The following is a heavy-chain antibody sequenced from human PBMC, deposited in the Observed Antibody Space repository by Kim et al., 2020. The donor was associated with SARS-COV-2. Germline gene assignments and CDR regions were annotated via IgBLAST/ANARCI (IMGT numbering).Heavy chain of an antibody. CDR3: ARDSGQLVDFDY. CDR2: INHSGST. V-gene: IGHV4-34*01. CDR1: GGSFSGYY. D-gene: IGHD6-13*01. Sequence: SETLSLTCAVYGGSFSGYYWSWIRQPPGKGLEWIGEINHSGSTNYNPSLKSRVTISVDTSKNQFSLKLSSVTAADTAVYYCARDSGQLVDFDYWGQGTLVTVSS. J-gene: IGHJ4*02.